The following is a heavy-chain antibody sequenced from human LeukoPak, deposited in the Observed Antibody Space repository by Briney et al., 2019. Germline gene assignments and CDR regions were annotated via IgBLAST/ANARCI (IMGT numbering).Heavy chain of an antibody. D-gene: IGHD3-3*01. CDR1: GGSISSSSYY. J-gene: IGHJ4*02. CDR2: IYYSGSS. V-gene: IGHV4-39*07. CDR3: ARGLHITIFGVVITAPFFDY. Sequence: TSETLSLTSTVSGGSISSSSYYWGWIRQPPGKGLEWIGSIYYSGSSYYNPSRKSRVTISVDTSKNQFSLKLSSVTAADTAVYYCARGLHITIFGVVITAPFFDYWGQGTLVTVSS.